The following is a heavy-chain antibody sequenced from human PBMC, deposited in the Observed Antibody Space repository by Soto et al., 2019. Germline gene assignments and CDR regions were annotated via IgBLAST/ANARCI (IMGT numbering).Heavy chain of an antibody. D-gene: IGHD4-17*01. V-gene: IGHV3-33*01. Sequence: QVQLVESGGGVVQSGRSLRLSCAASGFTFSSYGMHWVRQAPGKGLEWVAVIWYDGSNKYYADSVKGRFTISRDNSKNTLYLQMNSLRAEDTAVYYCAALYGDYGYFDYWGQGTLVTVSS. CDR1: GFTFSSYG. CDR3: AALYGDYGYFDY. J-gene: IGHJ4*02. CDR2: IWYDGSNK.